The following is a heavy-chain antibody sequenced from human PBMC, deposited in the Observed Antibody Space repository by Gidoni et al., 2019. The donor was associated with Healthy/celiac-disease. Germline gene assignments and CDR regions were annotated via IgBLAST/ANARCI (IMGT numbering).Heavy chain of an antibody. D-gene: IGHD3-22*01. CDR2: IIPIFGTA. CDR1: GGTFSSYA. Sequence: QVQLVQSGSEVKKPGSSLKVSCKASGGTFSSYAISWVRQAPGQGLQWMGGIIPIFGTANYAKKFQGRVTIIADESTSTAYMELSSLRSEDTAVYYCARVNDPVYDSSGYIDYWGQGTLVTVSS. J-gene: IGHJ4*02. CDR3: ARVNDPVYDSSGYIDY. V-gene: IGHV1-69*01.